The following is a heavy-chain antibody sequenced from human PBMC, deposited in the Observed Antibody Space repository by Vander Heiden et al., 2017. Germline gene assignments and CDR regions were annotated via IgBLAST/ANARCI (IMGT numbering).Heavy chain of an antibody. CDR2: IWYDETNK. CDR3: ARQLGIIDGVEF. CDR1: GFTFSSYG. D-gene: IGHD7-27*01. Sequence: QVQLVESGGGVVQPGRSLRLSCVASGFTFSSYGMHWVRPAPGKGLVCVAVIWYDETNKYYADSVKGRFTISRDNSKNTLYLQMNSLGAEDTAVYYCARQLGIIDGVEFWGQGTLVTVST. V-gene: IGHV3-33*01. J-gene: IGHJ4*02.